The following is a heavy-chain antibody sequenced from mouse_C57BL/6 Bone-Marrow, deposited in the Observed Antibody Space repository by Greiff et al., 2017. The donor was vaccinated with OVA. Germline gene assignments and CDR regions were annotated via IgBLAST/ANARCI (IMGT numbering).Heavy chain of an antibody. Sequence: EVQLQQSGPELVKPGASVKMSCKASGYTFTDYNMHWVKQSHGKSLEWIGYINPNNGGTSYNQKFKGKATLTVNKSSSTAYMELRSLTSEDSAVYYCARFYDGYYPWFAYWGQGTLVTVSA. CDR3: ARFYDGYYPWFAY. CDR1: GYTFTDYN. CDR2: INPNNGGT. D-gene: IGHD2-3*01. J-gene: IGHJ3*01. V-gene: IGHV1-22*01.